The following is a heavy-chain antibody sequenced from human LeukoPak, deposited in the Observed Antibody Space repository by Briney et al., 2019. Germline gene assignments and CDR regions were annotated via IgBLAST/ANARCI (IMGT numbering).Heavy chain of an antibody. J-gene: IGHJ6*03. D-gene: IGHD2-2*02. CDR2: INPSGGST. CDR3: ARVAAEVVGVPGAIGFGWLRRDYYYMDV. CDR1: GYTFTSYY. Sequence: ASVKVSCKASGYTFTSYYMHWVRQAPGEGLEWMGIINPSGGSTSYAQKFQGGVTMTRDMSTSTVYMELSSLRSEDTAVYYCARVAAEVVGVPGAIGFGWLRRDYYYMDVWGKGTTVIVSS. V-gene: IGHV1-46*01.